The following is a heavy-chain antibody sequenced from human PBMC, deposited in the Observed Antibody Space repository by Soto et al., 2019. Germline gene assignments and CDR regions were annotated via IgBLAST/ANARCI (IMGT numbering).Heavy chain of an antibody. Sequence: GASVKVSFKASGHTFTSYSMHWVRQAPGQRLELMGWINAGNGNTKYSHKFQGRVTITRDKSASTAYMELSSLRYEDTAVYYCARDSWGGGWYDDYYGMEVWGQGTTVNVSS. CDR1: GHTFTSYS. D-gene: IGHD6-19*01. J-gene: IGHJ6*02. V-gene: IGHV1-3*01. CDR2: INAGNGNT. CDR3: ARDSWGGGWYDDYYGMEV.